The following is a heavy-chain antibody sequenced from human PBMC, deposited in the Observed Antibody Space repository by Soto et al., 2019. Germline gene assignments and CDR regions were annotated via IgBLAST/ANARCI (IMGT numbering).Heavy chain of an antibody. CDR3: ATDSPHTADFDY. J-gene: IGHJ4*02. CDR2: LSGNINTI. Sequence: EVHLMESGGGLVQPGGSLRLSCAASGFDFSSYSMNWVRQAPGKGLEWIAHLSGNINTISYADSVKGRFSISRDNAKKSLYLQMNSLRAEDTAVYYCATDSPHTADFDYLGQGTLVTVSS. CDR1: GFDFSSYS. V-gene: IGHV3-48*01.